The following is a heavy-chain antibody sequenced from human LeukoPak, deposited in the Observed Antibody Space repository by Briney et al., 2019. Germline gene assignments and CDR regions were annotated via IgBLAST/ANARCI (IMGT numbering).Heavy chain of an antibody. D-gene: IGHD3-3*01. CDR2: IIPIFGTA. CDR3: ARDTYDFWSGYGQDY. J-gene: IGHJ4*02. CDR1: GGTFSSYA. Sequence: SVKVSCKASGGTFSSYAISWVRQAPGQGLEWMGGIIPIFGTANYAQKFQGRVTITADESTSTAYMELSSLRSEDTAVYYCARDTYDFWSGYGQDYWGQGTLVTVSS. V-gene: IGHV1-69*13.